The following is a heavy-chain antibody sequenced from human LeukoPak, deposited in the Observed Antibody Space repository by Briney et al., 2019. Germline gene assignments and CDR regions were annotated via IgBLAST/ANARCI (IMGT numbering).Heavy chain of an antibody. CDR1: GGTFSNYA. V-gene: IGHV1-69*05. CDR3: ARGDKAYYDFWSGYYNGWFDP. J-gene: IGHJ5*02. Sequence: ASVNVSFQASGGTFSNYAISWVRPAPGQALEWMGGIIPIFGTANYAQKFQGRVTITTDESRSTAYMELSSMRSEDTAVYYCARGDKAYYDFWSGYYNGWFDPWGQGTLVTVSS. CDR2: IIPIFGTA. D-gene: IGHD3-3*01.